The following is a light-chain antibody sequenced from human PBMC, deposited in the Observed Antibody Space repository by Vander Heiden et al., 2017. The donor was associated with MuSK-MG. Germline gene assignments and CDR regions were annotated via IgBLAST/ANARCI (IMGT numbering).Light chain of an antibody. V-gene: IGKV4-1*01. CDR2: VAS. CDR3: QQDYGTPPL. CDR1: QSVVYSADNKNL. J-gene: IGKJ4*01. Sequence: DIVMTQSPDSLAVSLGERAPINCTSSQSVVYSADNKNLVSWYQQKPGQSPKLIVYVASTREFGVPDRFSGSGSGTDFTITISSLQAEDVAVYYWQQDYGTPPLFGGEVKVGI.